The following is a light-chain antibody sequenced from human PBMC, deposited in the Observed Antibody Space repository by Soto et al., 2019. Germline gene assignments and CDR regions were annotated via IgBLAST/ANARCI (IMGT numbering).Light chain of an antibody. V-gene: IGLV2-11*01. CDR3: CSYAGGYTYL. Sequence: QSVLTQPRSVSGSPGQSVTISCIGTGNDVGAYNYVSWYQQHPGRPPKLLIYGVVRWPSGVPDRFSGSKSGNTASLTISGLQAEDEADYFCCSYAGGYTYLFGTGTKVPVL. CDR1: GNDVGAYNY. CDR2: GVV. J-gene: IGLJ1*01.